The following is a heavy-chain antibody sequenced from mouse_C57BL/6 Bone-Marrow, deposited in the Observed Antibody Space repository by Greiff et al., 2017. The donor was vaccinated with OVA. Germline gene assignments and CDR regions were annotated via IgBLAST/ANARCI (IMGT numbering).Heavy chain of an antibody. V-gene: IGHV1-59*01. CDR2: IDPSDSYT. Sequence: QVQLQQPGAELVRPGTSVTLSCKASGYTFTSYWMHWVKQRPGQGLEWIGVIDPSDSYTTYNQKFKGKATLTVDTSSSTAYMQLSSLTSEDSAVYYCAREGMVTTFYYYAMDYWGQGTSVTVSS. CDR1: GYTFTSYW. CDR3: AREGMVTTFYYYAMDY. J-gene: IGHJ4*01. D-gene: IGHD2-2*01.